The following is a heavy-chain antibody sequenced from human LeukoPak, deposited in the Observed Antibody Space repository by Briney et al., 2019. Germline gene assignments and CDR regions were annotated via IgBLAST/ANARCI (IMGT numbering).Heavy chain of an antibody. D-gene: IGHD4-11*01. CDR2: IKQDGSEK. J-gene: IGHJ4*02. CDR3: ARDLRYSRIDY. Sequence: GGSLRLSCAASGFTFSSYWMSWVRQAPGKGLEWVANIKQDGSEKYYVDSVKGRFTISRDNAKNSVYLQTNSLRAEDTALYYCARDLRYSRIDYWGQGALVTVSS. V-gene: IGHV3-7*01. CDR1: GFTFSSYW.